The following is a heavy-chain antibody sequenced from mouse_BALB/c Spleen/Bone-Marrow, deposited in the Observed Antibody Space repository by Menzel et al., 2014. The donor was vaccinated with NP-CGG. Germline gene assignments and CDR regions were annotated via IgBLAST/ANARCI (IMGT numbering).Heavy chain of an antibody. CDR1: GYTFTDCA. CDR2: INTYSGNT. J-gene: IGHJ3*01. V-gene: IGHV1-67*01. Sequence: VMLVESGPELVRPGVSVKISCKGSGYTFTDCAMHWVKQSHAKSLGWIGVINTYSGNTNYNQNFKGKATMTVDKSSSTAFMELARLTYEDSAIYYCAREGYASTAWFAYWGQGTLVTVSA. CDR3: AREGYASTAWFAY. D-gene: IGHD1-1*01.